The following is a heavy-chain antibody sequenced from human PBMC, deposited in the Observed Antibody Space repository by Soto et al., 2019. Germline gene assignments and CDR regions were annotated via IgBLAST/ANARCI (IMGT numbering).Heavy chain of an antibody. Sequence: TLSLSCAVSGGSISSGDYYWSWIRQPPGKGLGWIGYIYYSGSTYYNPSLKSRVTISVDTSKNQFSLKLSSVTAADTAVYYCARGYYDSSGYSLWFDPWGQGTLVTVSS. CDR1: GGSISSGDYY. CDR2: IYYSGST. V-gene: IGHV4-30-4*01. D-gene: IGHD3-22*01. J-gene: IGHJ5*02. CDR3: ARGYYDSSGYSLWFDP.